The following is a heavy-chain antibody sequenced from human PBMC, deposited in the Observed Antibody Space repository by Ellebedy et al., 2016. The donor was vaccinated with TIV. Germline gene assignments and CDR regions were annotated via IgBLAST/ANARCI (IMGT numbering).Heavy chain of an antibody. CDR2: IHSDGRTT. D-gene: IGHD5-24*01. CDR1: GFSFSDHS. CDR3: VRDQMGSSYPFDY. V-gene: IGHV3-74*01. Sequence: GGSLRLSXGASGFSFSDHSMHWVRQAPGKGLVWVSRIHSDGRTTSYADSVKGRFTISRDSAKNMLYLQMNSLRAEDTAVFYCVRDQMGSSYPFDYWGQGTLVTVSP. J-gene: IGHJ4*02.